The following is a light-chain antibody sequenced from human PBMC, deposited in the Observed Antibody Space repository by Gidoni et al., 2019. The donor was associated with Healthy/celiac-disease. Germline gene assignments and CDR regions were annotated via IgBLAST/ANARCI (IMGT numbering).Light chain of an antibody. J-gene: IGKJ4*01. CDR1: QSISND. CDR2: AAS. CDR3: LQDYNYPLT. Sequence: AMQMKQSPSSLSAAVGDRVNITCRARQSISNDLGSYQQKPGKAPKLLIYAASSLQSGVPSRFSGSGSGTDFTLTLSSLQPEDFATYYCLQDYNYPLTFGGGTKVEIK. V-gene: IGKV1-6*01.